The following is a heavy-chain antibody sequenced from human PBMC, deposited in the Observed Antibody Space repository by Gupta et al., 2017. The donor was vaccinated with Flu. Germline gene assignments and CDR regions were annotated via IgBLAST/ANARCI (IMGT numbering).Heavy chain of an antibody. CDR1: GGSVSSSNYY. CDR2: VGYTGNT. D-gene: IGHD3-10*01. Sequence: QLQLQESGPGPVKPSETLSLICTVPGGSVSSSNYYWGWVRQPPGKGLEWIGNVGYTGNTFYNPSLKSRVTVSVDTSENQFSLKLSSVTAADTAVYYCARRITYGKTFDYWGQGTLVTVSS. J-gene: IGHJ4*02. CDR3: ARRITYGKTFDY. V-gene: IGHV4-39*01.